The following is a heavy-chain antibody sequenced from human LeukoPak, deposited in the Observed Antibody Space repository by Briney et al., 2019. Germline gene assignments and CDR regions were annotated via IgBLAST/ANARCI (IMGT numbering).Heavy chain of an antibody. CDR3: AKRLTLGVFDV. CDR1: GFTFTNYA. Sequence: PGGSLRLSCEASGFTFTNYAMTWVRQTPGKGMEWLSYISNSGNTAIYADSVKGRFSVSRDNSNNVVFLQMSNLRADDSRVYYCAKRLTLGVFDVWGQGTVVTVSS. D-gene: IGHD3-16*01. CDR2: ISNSGNTA. V-gene: IGHV3-23*01. J-gene: IGHJ3*01.